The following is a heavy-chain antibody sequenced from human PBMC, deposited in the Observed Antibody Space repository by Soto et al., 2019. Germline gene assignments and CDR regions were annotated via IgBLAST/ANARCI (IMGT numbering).Heavy chain of an antibody. J-gene: IGHJ4*02. CDR2: IIPVFGTP. CDR1: GGTLSYYG. Sequence: GASLKVSCKASGGTLSYYGISCVRQAPGQGLEWMGGIIPVFGTPNYAQKFQGRVTITADESTSTAYMELSSLRSEDMAVYYCARDIVDSSGYSMTFDCWGQGTLVTVSS. V-gene: IGHV1-69*13. CDR3: ARDIVDSSGYSMTFDC. D-gene: IGHD3-22*01.